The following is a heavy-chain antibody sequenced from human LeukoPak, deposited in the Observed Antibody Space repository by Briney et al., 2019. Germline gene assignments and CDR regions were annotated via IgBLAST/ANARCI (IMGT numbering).Heavy chain of an antibody. CDR2: INHNGNVN. D-gene: IGHD3-3*01. CDR1: GFTFSSYW. Sequence: GGSLRLSCAASGFTFSSYWMNWARQAPGKGLEWVASINHNGNVNYYVDSVKGRFTISRDNSKNTLYLQMNSLRAEDTAVYYCARGTITYYDFWSGYPAYYFDYWGQGTLVTVSS. J-gene: IGHJ4*02. V-gene: IGHV3-7*03. CDR3: ARGTITYYDFWSGYPAYYFDY.